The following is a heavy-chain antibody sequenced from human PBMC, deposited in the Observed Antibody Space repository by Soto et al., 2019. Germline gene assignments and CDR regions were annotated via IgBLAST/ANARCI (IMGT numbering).Heavy chain of an antibody. CDR3: ARSLRGTPFDY. J-gene: IGHJ4*02. CDR1: GGSISSGGYY. V-gene: IGHV4-31*03. CDR2: IYYSGST. Sequence: PWETLSLTCTVSGGSISSGGYYWSWIRQHPGKGLEWIGYIYYSGSTYYNPSLKSRVTISVDTSKNQFSLKLSSVTAADTAVYYCARSLRGTPFDYWGQGTLVTVSS. D-gene: IGHD3-3*01.